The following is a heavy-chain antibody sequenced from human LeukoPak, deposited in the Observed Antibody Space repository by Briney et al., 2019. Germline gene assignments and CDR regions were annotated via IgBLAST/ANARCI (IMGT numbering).Heavy chain of an antibody. V-gene: IGHV3-30*02. CDR1: GFTFSSYG. Sequence: PGGSLRPSCAASGFTFSSYGMHWVRQAPGKGLEWVTFIRYDGSNKYYADSVKGRFTISRDNSKNTLNLHMNSLRAEDTAVYYCAKDPTHYRVWDYYETIGLSYWGQGTLVTVSS. CDR3: AKDPTHYRVWDYYETIGLSY. CDR2: IRYDGSNK. D-gene: IGHD3-22*01. J-gene: IGHJ4*02.